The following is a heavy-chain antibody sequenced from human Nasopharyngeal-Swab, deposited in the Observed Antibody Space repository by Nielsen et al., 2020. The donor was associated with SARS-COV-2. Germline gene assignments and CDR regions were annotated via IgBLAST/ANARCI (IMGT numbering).Heavy chain of an antibody. V-gene: IGHV3-21*01. CDR2: ISSSSSYI. CDR1: GFTFNKEN. Sequence: GEALKISWAASGFTFNKENFNGGRKAPGWGVEWVSSISSSSSYIYYADSVKGRFTISRDNAKNSVYLQMNSLRAEDTAVYYCARDGLDYDFWSAYFMDVWGQGTTVTVSS. D-gene: IGHD3-3*01. CDR3: ARDGLDYDFWSAYFMDV. J-gene: IGHJ6*02.